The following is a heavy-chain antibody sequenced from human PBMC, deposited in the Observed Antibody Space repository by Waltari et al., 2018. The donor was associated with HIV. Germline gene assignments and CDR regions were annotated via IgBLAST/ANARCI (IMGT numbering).Heavy chain of an antibody. J-gene: IGHJ4*02. CDR2: IYYSGST. D-gene: IGHD3-22*01. Sequence: QLQLQESGPGLVKPSETLSLTCTVSGGSISSSSYYWGLIRQPPGKGLEWIGSIYYSGSTYYNPSLKSRVTISVDTSKNQFSLKLSSVTAADTAVYYCARLGYYYDSSGYHTGGYWGQGTLVTVSS. CDR1: GGSISSSSYY. V-gene: IGHV4-39*01. CDR3: ARLGYYYDSSGYHTGGY.